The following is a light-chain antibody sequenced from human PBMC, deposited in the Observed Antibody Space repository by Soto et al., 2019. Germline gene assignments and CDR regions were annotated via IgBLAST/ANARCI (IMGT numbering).Light chain of an antibody. Sequence: QSALTQPASVSGSPGQSITISCTGTSSDVGNYNYVSWYQQHPGKAPKLMIYEVNKRPSGVPDRFSGSKSGNTASLTVSGLQAEDEADYYCSSYAGSSNVFGTGTKVTVL. CDR2: EVN. CDR3: SSYAGSSNV. J-gene: IGLJ1*01. CDR1: SSDVGNYNY. V-gene: IGLV2-8*01.